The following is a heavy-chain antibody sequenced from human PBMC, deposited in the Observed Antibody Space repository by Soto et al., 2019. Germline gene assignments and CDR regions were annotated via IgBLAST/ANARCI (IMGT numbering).Heavy chain of an antibody. J-gene: IGHJ1*01. CDR1: GGSISSSSYF. V-gene: IGHV4-39*01. Sequence: SETLSLTCTVSGGSISSSSYFWGWIRQPPGKGLEWIGSFYYSGSTYYNPSLKSRVTISEDTSKNQFSLKLSSVTAADSAVYYCARHYSSVWYFQHWGQGTLVTVS. D-gene: IGHD6-19*01. CDR3: ARHYSSVWYFQH. CDR2: FYYSGST.